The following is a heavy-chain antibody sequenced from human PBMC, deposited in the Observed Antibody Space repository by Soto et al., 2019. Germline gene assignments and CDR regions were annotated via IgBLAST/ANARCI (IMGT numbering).Heavy chain of an antibody. J-gene: IGHJ3*02. D-gene: IGHD2-21*01. Sequence: QVQLVQSGAEVKKPGSSVKVSCKDSGGTFSTYSMFWVRQAPGQGLEWMGRIMPILGIANYAQKFQDRVTITADKSTSTAYMELRSLRSEDTALYFCTIGSWSGEVFDIWGQGTMVTVSS. CDR3: TIGSWSGEVFDI. V-gene: IGHV1-69*02. CDR1: GGTFSTYS. CDR2: IMPILGIA.